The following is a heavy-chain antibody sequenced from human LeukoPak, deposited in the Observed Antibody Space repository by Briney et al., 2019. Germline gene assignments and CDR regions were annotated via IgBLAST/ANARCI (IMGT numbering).Heavy chain of an antibody. CDR1: GGSISSSSYY. CDR2: IYYSGST. D-gene: IGHD3-22*01. Sequence: SETLSLTCTVSGGSISSSSYYWGWIRQPPGKGLEWIGSIYYSGSTYYNPSLKSRVTISVDTSKNQFSLKLSSVTAADTAVYYCARHGSSGYFDYWGQGTLVTVSS. CDR3: ARHGSSGYFDY. J-gene: IGHJ4*02. V-gene: IGHV4-39*01.